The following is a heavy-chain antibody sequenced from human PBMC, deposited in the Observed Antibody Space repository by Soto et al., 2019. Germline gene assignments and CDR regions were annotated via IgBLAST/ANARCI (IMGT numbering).Heavy chain of an antibody. CDR3: ARVRGEAAAGTYYYYGMDV. CDR1: GWSFSFYY. Sequence: SETLSRTCAVYGWSFSFYYLSWIRQPPVKGLEWIGEINHSGSTNYNPSLKSRVTISVYTSKNQFSLKLSSVTAADTAVYYCARVRGEAAAGTYYYYGMDVWGQGTTVTVSS. D-gene: IGHD6-13*01. CDR2: INHSGST. J-gene: IGHJ6*02. V-gene: IGHV4-34*01.